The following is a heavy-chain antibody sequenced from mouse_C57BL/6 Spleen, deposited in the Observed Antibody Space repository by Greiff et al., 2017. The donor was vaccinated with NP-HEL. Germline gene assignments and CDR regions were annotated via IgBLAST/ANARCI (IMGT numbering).Heavy chain of an antibody. Sequence: VQLQQPGAELVKPGASVKLSCKASGYTFTSYWMHWVKQRPGQGLEWIGMIHPNSGSTNYNEKFKSKATLTVDKSSSTAYMQLSSLTSEDSAVYYCARQGDYGSSGAMDYWGQGTSVTVSS. D-gene: IGHD1-1*01. CDR3: ARQGDYGSSGAMDY. CDR2: IHPNSGST. V-gene: IGHV1-64*01. J-gene: IGHJ4*01. CDR1: GYTFTSYW.